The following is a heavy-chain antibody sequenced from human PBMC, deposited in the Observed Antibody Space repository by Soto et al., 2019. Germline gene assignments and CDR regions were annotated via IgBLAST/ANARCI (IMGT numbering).Heavy chain of an antibody. CDR1: GGSVSSGTYY. CDR2: ISFSGNT. Sequence: SETLSLTCTVSGGSVSSGTYYWRWIRQPPGKGLEWIGYISFSGNTNYIPSLKSRVTISVDTSKNQFFLKLTSVTAADTAVYYCARGIILGATNYYYYGLDVWGQGTTVTVSS. CDR3: ARGIILGATNYYYYGLDV. V-gene: IGHV4-61*01. D-gene: IGHD1-26*01. J-gene: IGHJ6*02.